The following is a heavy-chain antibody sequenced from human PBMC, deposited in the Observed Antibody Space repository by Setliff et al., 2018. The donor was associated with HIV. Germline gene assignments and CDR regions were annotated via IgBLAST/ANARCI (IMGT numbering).Heavy chain of an antibody. D-gene: IGHD3-3*01. CDR1: GGSISGFY. J-gene: IGHJ4*02. CDR2: IHTSGDS. Sequence: SETLSLTCTVSGGSISGFYWSWIRQSAGKGLEWIGRIHTSGDSDFNPSLKSRVTMSVDTSKNQISLKVNTVTAADTALYFCAREHLYYNFWSGSHGSPAFNYWGQGTLVTVSS. V-gene: IGHV4-4*07. CDR3: AREHLYYNFWSGSHGSPAFNY.